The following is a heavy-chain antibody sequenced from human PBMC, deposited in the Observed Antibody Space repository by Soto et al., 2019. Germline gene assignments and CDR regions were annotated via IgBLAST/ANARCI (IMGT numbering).Heavy chain of an antibody. V-gene: IGHV3-23*01. CDR3: AKDRAPITMVRGVTFDY. Sequence: GGSLRLSCAASGFTFSSYAMSWVRQAPGKGLEWVSAISGSGGSTYYADSVKGRFTISRDNSKNTRYLQMNSLRAEDTAVYYCAKDRAPITMVRGVTFDYWGQGTLVTVSS. J-gene: IGHJ4*02. CDR1: GFTFSSYA. D-gene: IGHD3-10*01. CDR2: ISGSGGST.